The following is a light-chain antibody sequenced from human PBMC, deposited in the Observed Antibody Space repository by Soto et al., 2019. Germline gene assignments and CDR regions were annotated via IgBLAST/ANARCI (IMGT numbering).Light chain of an antibody. CDR1: SSNIGRNT. CDR3: AALDASLSVVV. V-gene: IGLV1-44*01. Sequence: QSVLTQPPSASGTPGQRVTISCTGGSSNIGRNTVNWYQQLPGTAPKLLMYKDNQRPSGVPDRFSGSKSGTSASLAISGLQSEDEADYYCAALDASLSVVVFGGGTKLTVL. CDR2: KDN. J-gene: IGLJ2*01.